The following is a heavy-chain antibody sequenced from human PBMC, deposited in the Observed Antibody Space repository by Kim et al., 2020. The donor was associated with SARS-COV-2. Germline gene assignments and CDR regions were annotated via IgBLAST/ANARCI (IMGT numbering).Heavy chain of an antibody. J-gene: IGHJ6*02. CDR1: GGSISSSSYY. V-gene: IGHV4-39*07. CDR3: ARDPQNDYGDYVASSYYYGMDV. CDR2: IYYSGST. Sequence: SETLSLTCTVSGGSISSSSYYWGWIRQPPGKGLEWIGSIYYSGSTYYNPSLKSRVTISVDTSKNQFSLKLSSVTAADTAVYYCARDPQNDYGDYVASSYYYGMDVWGQGTTVTVSS. D-gene: IGHD4-17*01.